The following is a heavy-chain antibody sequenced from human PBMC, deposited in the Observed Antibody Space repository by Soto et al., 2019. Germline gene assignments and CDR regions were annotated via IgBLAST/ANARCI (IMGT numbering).Heavy chain of an antibody. V-gene: IGHV1-46*01. CDR3: ASDQPTRYDSSGYYLDY. Sequence: GASVKVSCKASGYTFSSYYMHWVRQAPGQGLEWMGIINPSGGSTSYAQKFQGRVTMTRDTSTSTVYMELSSLRSEDTAVYYCASDQPTRYDSSGYYLDYWGQGTLVTVSS. CDR1: GYTFSSYY. D-gene: IGHD3-22*01. J-gene: IGHJ4*02. CDR2: INPSGGST.